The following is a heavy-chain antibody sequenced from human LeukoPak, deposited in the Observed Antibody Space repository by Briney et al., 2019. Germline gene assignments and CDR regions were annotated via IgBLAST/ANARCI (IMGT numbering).Heavy chain of an antibody. CDR1: GYTFTGYY. D-gene: IGHD2-15*01. J-gene: IGHJ5*02. V-gene: IGHV1-2*02. Sequence: ASVKVSCKASGYTFTGYYLHCVRQAPGQGLEWMGWINPNSGATNYAQKFQGRVTMTRDTSISTAYMELRRLTSDDTAVYYCARGDIVVVVAAKLDPWGQGTLVTVSS. CDR2: INPNSGAT. CDR3: ARGDIVVVVAAKLDP.